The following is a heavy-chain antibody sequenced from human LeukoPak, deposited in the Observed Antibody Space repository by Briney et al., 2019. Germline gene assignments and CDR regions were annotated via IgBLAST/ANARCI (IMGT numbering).Heavy chain of an antibody. D-gene: IGHD5-24*01. J-gene: IGHJ4*02. CDR1: GFTFSGYG. V-gene: IGHV3-30*02. CDR3: AKEGDGYRPNYFDY. Sequence: PGGSLRLSCAASGFTFSGYGMHWVRRASGEGLEWVAFIRYDGSNKYYADSVKGRFTISRDNSKNTLYLQMNSLRAEDTAVYYCAKEGDGYRPNYFDYWGQGTLVTVSS. CDR2: IRYDGSNK.